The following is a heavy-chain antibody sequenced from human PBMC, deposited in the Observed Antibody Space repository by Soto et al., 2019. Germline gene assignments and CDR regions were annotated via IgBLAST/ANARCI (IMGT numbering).Heavy chain of an antibody. CDR3: ARDRSDYYDSSGYFTFDY. V-gene: IGHV3-7*05. Sequence: PGGSLRLSCAASGFTFSSYWMSWVRQAPGKGLEWVANIKQDGSEKYYVDSVKGRFTISRDDAKNSLYLQMNSLRAEDTAVYYCARDRSDYYDSSGYFTFDYWGQGTLVTVSS. J-gene: IGHJ4*02. CDR1: GFTFSSYW. D-gene: IGHD3-22*01. CDR2: IKQDGSEK.